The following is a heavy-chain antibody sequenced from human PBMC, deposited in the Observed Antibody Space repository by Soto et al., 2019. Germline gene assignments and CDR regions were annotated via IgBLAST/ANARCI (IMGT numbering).Heavy chain of an antibody. CDR3: ARDLGTYYDILTGYYHFDY. V-gene: IGHV3-30-3*01. CDR1: GFTFSSYA. J-gene: IGHJ4*02. D-gene: IGHD3-9*01. CDR2: ISYDGSNK. Sequence: QVQLVESGGGVVQPGRSLRLSCAASGFTFSSYAMHWVRKAPGKGLEWVAVISYDGSNKYYADSVKGRFTISRDNSKNSLYLQMNSLRAEDTAVYYCARDLGTYYDILTGYYHFDYWGQGTLVTVSS.